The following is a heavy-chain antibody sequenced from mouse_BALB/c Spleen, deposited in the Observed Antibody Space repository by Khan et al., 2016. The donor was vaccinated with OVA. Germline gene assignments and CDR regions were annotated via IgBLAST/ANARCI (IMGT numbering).Heavy chain of an antibody. CDR1: GYTFRNYG. V-gene: IGHV9-3-1*01. J-gene: IGHJ4*01. CDR3: ARVGYNGTMDY. D-gene: IGHD2-14*01. CDR2: INTYTGEP. Sequence: QIQLMQSGPELKKTGETVKISCKASGYTFRNYGMNWVKQAPGKGLKWMGWINTYTGEPTYADDFKGRFAFSLETSASTAYLQINNLKNEDTASYFCARVGYNGTMDYWGQGTSVTVSS.